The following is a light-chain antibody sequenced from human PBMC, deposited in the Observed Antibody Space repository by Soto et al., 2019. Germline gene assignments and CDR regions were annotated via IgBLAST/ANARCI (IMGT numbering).Light chain of an antibody. CDR2: DAS. Sequence: EIVLTQSPATLSLSPGERATLSCRASQSVSRYLAWYQQKPGQAPRLLIYDASNRATGIPARFSGSGSGTDFTLTISSLEPEDFAVYYCQQRSNWPPTFGLGTKVEIK. V-gene: IGKV3-11*01. J-gene: IGKJ1*01. CDR1: QSVSRY. CDR3: QQRSNWPPT.